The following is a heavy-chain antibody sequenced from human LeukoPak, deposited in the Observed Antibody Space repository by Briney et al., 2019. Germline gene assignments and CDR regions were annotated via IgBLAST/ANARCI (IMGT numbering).Heavy chain of an antibody. CDR1: GFTFNNAW. J-gene: IGHJ5*02. Sequence: PGGSLRLSCVASGFTFNNAWMSWVRQAPGKGLEWVGRIKSRADGGTTDYAAPVKGRFTISRDDSINTLFLQMNSLEIDDTAVYYCITPPRWAGYDGSPPVAWGQGTLVTVSS. D-gene: IGHD2-15*01. CDR3: ITPPRWAGYDGSPPVA. CDR2: IKSRADGGTT. V-gene: IGHV3-15*01.